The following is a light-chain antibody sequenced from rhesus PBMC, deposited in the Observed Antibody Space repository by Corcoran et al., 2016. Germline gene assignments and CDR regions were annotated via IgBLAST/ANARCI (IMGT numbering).Light chain of an antibody. J-gene: IGKJ1*01. CDR2: GAY. CDR1: ESVGSS. CDR3: QQYNDLFPT. V-gene: IGKV3-40*03. Sequence: EIVMTQSPATLSLSPGETATLSCRASESVGSSLAWYKQKPGQAPKLLVHGAYFRATGIPDRLRGSVSRTEFTLTISSLEPEDVGVYHCQQYNDLFPTFGQGTKVEIK.